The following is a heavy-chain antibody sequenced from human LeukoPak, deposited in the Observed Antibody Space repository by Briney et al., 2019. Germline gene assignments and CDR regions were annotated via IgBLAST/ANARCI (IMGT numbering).Heavy chain of an antibody. CDR3: ARVPSGDFWSGYWFDY. V-gene: IGHV4-34*01. D-gene: IGHD3-3*01. CDR2: INHSGST. CDR1: GESFSGYY. J-gene: IGHJ4*02. Sequence: SETLSLTCAVYGESFSGYYWSWIRQPPGKGLEWIGEINHSGSTNYNPSLKSRVTISVDTSKNQFSLKLSSVTAADTAVYYCARVPSGDFWSGYWFDYWGQGTLVTVSS.